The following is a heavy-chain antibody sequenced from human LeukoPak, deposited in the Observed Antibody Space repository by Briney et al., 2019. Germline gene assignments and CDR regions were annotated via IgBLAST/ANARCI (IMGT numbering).Heavy chain of an antibody. Sequence: GGSLRLSCAASGFTFTSYAMSWVRQAPGKGLEWVSAISDSGGSTYYADSVKGRFTISRDNSKNTLYLQMNSLRAEDTAVYYCAKKSVGSPGLGYSSSWYDYWGQGTLVTVSS. V-gene: IGHV3-23*01. CDR1: GFTFTSYA. CDR2: ISDSGGST. D-gene: IGHD6-13*01. CDR3: AKKSVGSPGLGYSSSWYDY. J-gene: IGHJ4*02.